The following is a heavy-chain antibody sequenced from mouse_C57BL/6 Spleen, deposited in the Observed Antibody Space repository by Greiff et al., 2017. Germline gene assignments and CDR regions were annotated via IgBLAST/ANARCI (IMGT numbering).Heavy chain of an antibody. CDR1: GYTFTSYW. CDR2: IDPSDSET. V-gene: IGHV1-52*01. CDR3: ARSDYGSSFAY. D-gene: IGHD1-1*01. J-gene: IGHJ3*01. Sequence: VQLQQPGAELVRPGSSVKLSCKASGYTFTSYWMHWVKQRPIQGLEWIGNIDPSDSETHYNQKFKDKATLTVDKSSSTAYMQLSSLTSEDSAVYYCARSDYGSSFAYWGQGTLVTVSA.